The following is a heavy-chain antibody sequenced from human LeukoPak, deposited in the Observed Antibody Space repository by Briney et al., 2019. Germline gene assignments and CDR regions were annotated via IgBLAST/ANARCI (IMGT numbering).Heavy chain of an antibody. V-gene: IGHV3-20*04. CDR3: ARDRTPYDGNGYYDAHDI. CDR2: TNWNGGST. D-gene: IGHD3-22*01. Sequence: GGSLRLSCAASGFIFDDYGMSWVRQVPGKGLEWVSGTNWNGGSTGYADSVKGRFTISRDNAKNSLYLQMNSLRAEDTAVYYCARDRTPYDGNGYYDAHDIWGQGTMVTVSS. CDR1: GFIFDDYG. J-gene: IGHJ3*02.